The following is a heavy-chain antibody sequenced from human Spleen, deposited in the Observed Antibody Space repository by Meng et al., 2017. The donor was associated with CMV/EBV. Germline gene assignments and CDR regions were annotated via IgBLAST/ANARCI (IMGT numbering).Heavy chain of an antibody. CDR3: TRLGGYCSSTSCYDY. Sequence: GGSLRLSCKGSGYSFATYWIGWVRQMPGKGLEWMGIIYPGDSDTRYSPSFQGQVTMSADKSISTAYLQWSSLKASDTAMYYCTRLGGYCSSTSCYDYWGQGTLVTVSS. CDR1: GYSFATYW. J-gene: IGHJ4*02. CDR2: IYPGDSDT. V-gene: IGHV5-51*01. D-gene: IGHD2-2*01.